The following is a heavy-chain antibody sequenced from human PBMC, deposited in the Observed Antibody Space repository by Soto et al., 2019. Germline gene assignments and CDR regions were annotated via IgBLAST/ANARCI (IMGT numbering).Heavy chain of an antibody. CDR1: GYTFTSYY. D-gene: IGHD3-16*01. V-gene: IGHV1-46*03. CDR3: ARSNAHLGAIWGLVSDAFDI. J-gene: IGHJ3*02. CDR2: INPSGGST. Sequence: GASVKVSCKASGYTFTSYYMHWVRQAPGQGLEWMGIINPSGGSTSYAQKFQGRVTMTRDTSTSTVYMELSSLRSEDTAVYYCARSNAHLGAIWGLVSDAFDIWGQGTMVTVS.